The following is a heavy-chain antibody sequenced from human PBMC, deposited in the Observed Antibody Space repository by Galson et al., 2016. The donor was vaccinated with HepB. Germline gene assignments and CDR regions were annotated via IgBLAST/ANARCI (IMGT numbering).Heavy chain of an antibody. Sequence: CAISGDSVSSNIAAWNWIRQSPSRGLEWLGRTYYRSKYYYNYAVSVKSRITVNPDTSKNQFSLQLNSVTPDDTAVYYCVRMVTADAGGFDIWGQGTMVTVSS. CDR2: TYYRSKYYY. CDR1: GDSVSSNIAA. CDR3: VRMVTADAGGFDI. J-gene: IGHJ3*02. V-gene: IGHV6-1*01. D-gene: IGHD2-21*02.